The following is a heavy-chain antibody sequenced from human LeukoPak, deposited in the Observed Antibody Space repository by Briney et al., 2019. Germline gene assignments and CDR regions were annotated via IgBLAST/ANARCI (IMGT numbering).Heavy chain of an antibody. CDR3: ARVVGFWSGYYYFDY. J-gene: IGHJ4*02. CDR2: IYTSGST. D-gene: IGHD3-3*01. Sequence: PSETLSLTCTVSGGSISSHYWSWIRQPAGKGLEWIGRIYTSGSTNYNPSLKSRVTMSVDTSKNQFSRKLSSVTAADTAVYYCARVVGFWSGYYYFDYWGQGTLVTVSS. CDR1: GGSISSHY. V-gene: IGHV4-4*07.